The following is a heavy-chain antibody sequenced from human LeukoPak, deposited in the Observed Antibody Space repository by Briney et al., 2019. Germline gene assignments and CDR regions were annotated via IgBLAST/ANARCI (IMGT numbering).Heavy chain of an antibody. V-gene: IGHV4-59*01. CDR3: ARARARVWFDY. Sequence: SETLSLTCTVSGGSISSYWWSWVRQPPGKGLEWIGYMYYSGSTNYNPSLKSRVTISVDTSNNQFSLKLSSVTAADTAVYYCARARARVWFDYWGQGTLVTVSS. CDR1: GGSISSYW. J-gene: IGHJ4*02. CDR2: MYYSGST. D-gene: IGHD1-26*01.